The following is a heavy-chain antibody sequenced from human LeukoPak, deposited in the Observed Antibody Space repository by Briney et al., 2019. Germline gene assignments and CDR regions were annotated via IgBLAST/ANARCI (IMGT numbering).Heavy chain of an antibody. D-gene: IGHD3-9*01. Sequence: PGGSLRLSCAASGFTFSNNAMSWVRQAPGRGLEWVANIKQDGSEKYYVDSVKGRFTISRDNAKNSLYLQMNSLRAEDTAVYYCAAEVDILTVYWGQGTLVTVSS. V-gene: IGHV3-7*01. J-gene: IGHJ4*02. CDR2: IKQDGSEK. CDR3: AAEVDILTVY. CDR1: GFTFSNNA.